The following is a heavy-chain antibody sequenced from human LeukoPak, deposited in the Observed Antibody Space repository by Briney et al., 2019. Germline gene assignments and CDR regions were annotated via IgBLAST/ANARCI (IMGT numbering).Heavy chain of an antibody. CDR2: IKQDGSEK. J-gene: IGHJ4*02. CDR1: GFTFTTYW. Sequence: GGSLRLSCAASGFTFTTYWMSWVRQAPGKGPEWVANIKQDGSEKDYVSSLKGRFTISRDNAKNSVYLQMNSLRVEDTAVYYCARIGYSSSSFDYWGQGTLVTVPS. CDR3: ARIGYSSSSFDY. D-gene: IGHD6-13*01. V-gene: IGHV3-7*01.